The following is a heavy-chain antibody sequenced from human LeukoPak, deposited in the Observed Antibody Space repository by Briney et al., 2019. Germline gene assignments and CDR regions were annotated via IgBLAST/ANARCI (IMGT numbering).Heavy chain of an antibody. CDR3: ARGDSGWSPVDY. D-gene: IGHD6-19*01. CDR1: GGTFSSYA. CDR2: IIPIFGTA. Sequence: LVKVSCKASGGTFSSYAISWVRQAPGQGLEWMGGIIPIFGTANYAQKFQGRVTITADKSTSTAYMELSSLRSEDTAVYYCARGDSGWSPVDYWGQGTLVTVSS. V-gene: IGHV1-69*06. J-gene: IGHJ4*02.